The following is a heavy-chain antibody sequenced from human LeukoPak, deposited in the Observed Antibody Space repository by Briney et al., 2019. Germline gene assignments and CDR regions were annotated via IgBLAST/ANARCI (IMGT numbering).Heavy chain of an antibody. D-gene: IGHD6-13*01. V-gene: IGHV7-4-1*02. CDR2: INTNTGNP. Sequence: GASVKVSCKASGYTFTGYYMHWVRQAPGQGLEWMGWINTNTGNPTYAQGFTGRFVFSLDTSVSTAYLQISSLKAEDTAVYYCARVPSASSWHFDYWGQGTLVTVSS. CDR1: GYTFTGYY. J-gene: IGHJ4*02. CDR3: ARVPSASSWHFDY.